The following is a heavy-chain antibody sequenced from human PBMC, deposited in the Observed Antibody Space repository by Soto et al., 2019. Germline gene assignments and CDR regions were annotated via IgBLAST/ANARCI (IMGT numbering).Heavy chain of an antibody. J-gene: IGHJ5*02. Sequence: EVQLLESGGGLVQPGGSLRLSCAASGFTCSSYAMSWVRQAPGQGLEWVSAISGSGGSTYYADSVKGRFTISRDNSKNTLDLQMNSLRAEDTAVYYCAKGRQVGATRGDWFDPWGQGTLVTVCS. CDR1: GFTCSSYA. CDR2: ISGSGGST. V-gene: IGHV3-23*01. CDR3: AKGRQVGATRGDWFDP. D-gene: IGHD1-26*01.